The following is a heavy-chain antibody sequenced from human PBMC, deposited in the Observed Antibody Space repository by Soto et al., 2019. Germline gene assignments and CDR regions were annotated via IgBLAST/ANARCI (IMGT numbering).Heavy chain of an antibody. CDR3: ARGDYYDTSGPFSDAFDI. D-gene: IGHD3-22*01. CDR1: GFSFSSYW. J-gene: IGHJ3*02. V-gene: IGHV3-7*04. Sequence: GGSLRLSCAASGFSFSSYWMSWVRQAPGKGLEWVANIKPDGSEKYYVDSVKGRFTMSRDNAKNSLYLQMNSLRADDTAVYYCARGDYYDTSGPFSDAFDIWGQGTMVTVSS. CDR2: IKPDGSEK.